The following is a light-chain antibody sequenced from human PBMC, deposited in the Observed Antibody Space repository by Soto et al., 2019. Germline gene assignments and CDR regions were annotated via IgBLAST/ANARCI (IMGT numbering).Light chain of an antibody. J-gene: IGKJ2*01. CDR2: GSS. V-gene: IGKV3-20*01. CDR3: QQCGISPRT. CDR1: QSVSSSY. Sequence: EIVLTQSPGTLSLSPGERATLSCRASQSVSSSYLAWYQQKPGQAPRLLIYGSSSRATGIPDRFSGSGSGTDFAVTISSLEPEDFAVYYCQQCGISPRTFGQGKKLEIK.